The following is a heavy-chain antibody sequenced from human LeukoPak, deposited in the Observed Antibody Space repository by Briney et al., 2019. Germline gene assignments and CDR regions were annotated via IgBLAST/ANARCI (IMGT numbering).Heavy chain of an antibody. Sequence: SETLSLTCTVSGGSISSYYWSWIRQPPGKGLEWIGYIYYSGSTDYNPSLKGRVTISVETSKNQFSLKLSSVTAADTAVYYCARVTGYMIEDYFDYWGQGTLVTVSS. CDR2: IYYSGST. CDR3: ARVTGYMIEDYFDY. J-gene: IGHJ4*02. CDR1: GGSISSYY. D-gene: IGHD3-22*01. V-gene: IGHV4-59*01.